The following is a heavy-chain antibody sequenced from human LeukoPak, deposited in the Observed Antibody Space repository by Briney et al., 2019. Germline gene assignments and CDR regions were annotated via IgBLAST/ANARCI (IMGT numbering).Heavy chain of an antibody. CDR1: GFTFSSYW. J-gene: IGHJ6*02. V-gene: IGHV3-74*01. Sequence: GGSLRVSCAASGFTFSSYWMHWVRQAPGKGLVWVSRINSDGSSTSYADSVKGRFSISRDNAKNTLYLQMNSLRAEDTAVYYCARVAVPQPSYYYYGMDVWGQGTTVTVSS. D-gene: IGHD2-2*01. CDR3: ARVAVPQPSYYYYGMDV. CDR2: INSDGSST.